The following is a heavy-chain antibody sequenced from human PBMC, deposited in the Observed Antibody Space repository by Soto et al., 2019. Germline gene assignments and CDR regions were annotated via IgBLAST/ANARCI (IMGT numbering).Heavy chain of an antibody. Sequence: QSDSYTVPGGYIISGNKCWSWISQPPGKGLEWIGYIFSIGTTYYNPSLKSRLTMSLDASQNQFSLKLNSLTDADTAVYFCARVPSPFDYYYAMDVWGQGTTVPVSS. D-gene: IGHD3-9*01. V-gene: IGHV4-30-4*01. J-gene: IGHJ6*02. CDR2: IFSIGTT. CDR1: GGYIISGNKC. CDR3: ARVPSPFDYYYAMDV.